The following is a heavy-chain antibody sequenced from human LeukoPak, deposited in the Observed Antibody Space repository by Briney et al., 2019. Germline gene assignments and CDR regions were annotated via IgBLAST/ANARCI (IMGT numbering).Heavy chain of an antibody. J-gene: IGHJ2*01. D-gene: IGHD4-23*01. V-gene: IGHV4-59*01. Sequence: SETLSLTCTVSGGSISSFYWSWIRQPPGKGLEWIGYIYYRGNTQYNPSLKSQVTISVDTSKNQFSLRLTSVTAADTAVYYCARDLDYGGSSIWYFDLWGRGTLVTVSS. CDR3: ARDLDYGGSSIWYFDL. CDR2: IYYRGNT. CDR1: GGSISSFY.